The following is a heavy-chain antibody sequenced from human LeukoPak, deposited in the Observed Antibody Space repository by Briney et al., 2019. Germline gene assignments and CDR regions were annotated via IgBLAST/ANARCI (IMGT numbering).Heavy chain of an antibody. V-gene: IGHV3-11*05. Sequence: GGSLRLSCAASGFTFSNYYMNWIRQAPGKGLEWLSFISSTSAYTDYADSVKGRFTISRDNSQNTLSLQMNSLRAEDTAVYFCAKAGYRGSSVNYFDYWGQGTLVTVSS. CDR2: ISSTSAYT. CDR1: GFTFSNYY. J-gene: IGHJ4*02. CDR3: AKAGYRGSSVNYFDY. D-gene: IGHD6-6*01.